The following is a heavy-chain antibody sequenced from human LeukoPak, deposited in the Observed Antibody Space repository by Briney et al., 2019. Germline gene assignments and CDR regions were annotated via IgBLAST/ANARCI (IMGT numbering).Heavy chain of an antibody. D-gene: IGHD5-24*01. CDR3: ASPRDGYSYFDH. Sequence: GASVKVSCKASGYSFTSHYMHWVRQAPGQGLEWMGLINPRGTSTSYAQKFQGRVTMTRDMSTSTVYMELSSLRSEDTAVYYCASPRDGYSYFDHWGQGTLVTVSS. V-gene: IGHV1-46*01. J-gene: IGHJ4*02. CDR1: GYSFTSHY. CDR2: INPRGTST.